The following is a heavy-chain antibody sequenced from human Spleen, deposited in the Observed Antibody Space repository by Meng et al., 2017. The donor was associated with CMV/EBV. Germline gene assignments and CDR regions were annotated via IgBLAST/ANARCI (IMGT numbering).Heavy chain of an antibody. CDR2: ISGSGDGT. Sequence: GGSLRLSCTASGFTFNKYGMNWVRQAPGKGLEWVSTISGSGDGTYYADSVKGRFTISRDNSKNTLYLQMNSLRAEDTAVYYCENHPGVVLYHYGMDVWGQGTTVTVSS. J-gene: IGHJ6*02. D-gene: IGHD2-15*01. CDR1: GFTFNKYG. V-gene: IGHV3-23*01. CDR3: ENHPGVVLYHYGMDV.